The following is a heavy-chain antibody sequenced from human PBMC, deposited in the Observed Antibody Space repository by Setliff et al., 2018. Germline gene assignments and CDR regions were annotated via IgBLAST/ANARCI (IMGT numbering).Heavy chain of an antibody. CDR2: IYFTGNT. CDR1: GFSVSSGYY. CDR3: ARVKVDTAWGDGFDV. J-gene: IGHJ3*01. V-gene: IGHV4-38-2*02. D-gene: IGHD5-18*01. Sequence: PSETLSLTCTVSGFSVSSGYYWGWVRQPPGKGLEWIGSIYFTGNTYYNPSLKSRVTVSVDTSRNQFSLTLNSVTAGDTAVYYCARVKVDTAWGDGFDVWGQGTLVTVSS.